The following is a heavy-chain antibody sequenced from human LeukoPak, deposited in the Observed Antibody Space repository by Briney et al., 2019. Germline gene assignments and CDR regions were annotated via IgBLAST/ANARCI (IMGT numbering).Heavy chain of an antibody. Sequence: GGSLRLSCAASGFTFSSSAMEWVRQAPGKGLEWVSSITGDSTYIYYADSVKGRFTISRDNTKNSLSLQMNSLRAEDTAVYYCAKPFYDFWSGYSVFDYWGQGTLVTVSS. CDR2: ITGDSTYI. V-gene: IGHV3-21*04. D-gene: IGHD3-3*01. CDR1: GFTFSSSA. J-gene: IGHJ4*02. CDR3: AKPFYDFWSGYSVFDY.